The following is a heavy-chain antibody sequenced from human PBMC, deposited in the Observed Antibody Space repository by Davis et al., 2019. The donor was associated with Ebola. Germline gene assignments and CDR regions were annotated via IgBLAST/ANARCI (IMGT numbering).Heavy chain of an antibody. V-gene: IGHV1-46*01. CDR1: GYTFTNYY. Sequence: ASVKVSCKASGYTFTNYYMHWVRQAPGQGLEWMGMINPNDGRTIYAQKFQGRVTVTRDTSTTTVYMDLSSLRSEDTALYYCVRVRGYGDYYIDYWGQGSLVTVSS. CDR3: VRVRGYGDYYIDY. J-gene: IGHJ4*02. CDR2: INPNDGRT. D-gene: IGHD4-17*01.